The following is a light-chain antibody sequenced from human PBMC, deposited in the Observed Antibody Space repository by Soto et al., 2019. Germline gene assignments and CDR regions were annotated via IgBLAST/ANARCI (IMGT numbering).Light chain of an antibody. V-gene: IGKV3-11*01. Sequence: EIVLTQSPATLSLSPGERAALSCRASLGVSRFLAWFQPKPGQAPSLLIYEASSRATGIPARFSGSGSGTDFTLAINSLEPEDFAVYYCQQRSSWPLTFGGGTKVEIK. J-gene: IGKJ4*01. CDR2: EAS. CDR1: LGVSRF. CDR3: QQRSSWPLT.